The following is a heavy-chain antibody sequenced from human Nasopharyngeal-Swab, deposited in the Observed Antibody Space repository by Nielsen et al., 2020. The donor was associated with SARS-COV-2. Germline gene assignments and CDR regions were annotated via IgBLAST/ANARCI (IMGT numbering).Heavy chain of an antibody. Sequence: GESLKISCVVSGFSVSSTYMSWVRQAPGKGLEWVSVIYSGGSTQYSDSVKGRFTISRDTSKNTLFLQMNGLRAEDTAVYYCARDTYITGSDVWGQGTTVTVSS. J-gene: IGHJ6*02. V-gene: IGHV3-53*01. CDR1: GFSVSSTY. CDR3: ARDTYITGSDV. CDR2: IYSGGST. D-gene: IGHD6-19*01.